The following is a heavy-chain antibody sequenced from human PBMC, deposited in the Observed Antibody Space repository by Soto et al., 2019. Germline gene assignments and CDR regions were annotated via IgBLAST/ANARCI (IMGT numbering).Heavy chain of an antibody. V-gene: IGHV6-1*01. Sequence: PSQTLSLTCAISGDSVSSNSAAWNWIRQSPSRGLEWLGRTYYRSKWYNDYAVSVKSRITINPDTSKNQLSLQLNSVTPEDTAVYYCARDGASSIAARRFLDYWGQGTLVTVSS. J-gene: IGHJ4*02. D-gene: IGHD6-6*01. CDR2: TYYRSKWYN. CDR1: GDSVSSNSAA. CDR3: ARDGASSIAARRFLDY.